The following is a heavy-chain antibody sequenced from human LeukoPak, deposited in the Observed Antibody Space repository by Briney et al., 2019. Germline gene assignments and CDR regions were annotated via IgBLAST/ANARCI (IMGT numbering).Heavy chain of an antibody. J-gene: IGHJ5*02. CDR1: GGSISSGGYY. CDR3: ARDRYCSSTSCKSRTNWFDP. V-gene: IGHV4-31*03. D-gene: IGHD2-2*01. CDR2: IYHSGST. Sequence: SETLSLTCTVSGGSISSGGYYWSWIRQHPGKGLEWIGYIYHSGSTYYNPSLKSRVTISVDTSKNQFSLKLSSVTAADTAVYYCARDRYCSSTSCKSRTNWFDPWGQRTLVTVSS.